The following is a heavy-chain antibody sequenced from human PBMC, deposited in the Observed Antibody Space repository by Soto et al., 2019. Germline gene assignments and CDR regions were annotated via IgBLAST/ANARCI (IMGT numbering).Heavy chain of an antibody. D-gene: IGHD3-9*01. Sequence: VNVSCKASLGTFSSYAISWVRQAAGQGREWMGGIIPIFGTANYAQKFQGRVTITADESTSTAYMELSSLRSEDTDVYYCARTPEHYDILTGYFPAYGMDVWGQGTTVTVSS. CDR2: IIPIFGTA. CDR3: ARTPEHYDILTGYFPAYGMDV. J-gene: IGHJ6*02. CDR1: LGTFSSYA. V-gene: IGHV1-69*13.